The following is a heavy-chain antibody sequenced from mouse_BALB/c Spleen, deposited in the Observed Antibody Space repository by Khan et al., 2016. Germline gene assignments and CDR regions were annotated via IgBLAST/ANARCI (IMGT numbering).Heavy chain of an antibody. CDR3: ARSGEYDNPDY. D-gene: IGHD2-12*01. J-gene: IGHJ2*01. Sequence: EVELVESGGGLVQPGGSRKLSCAASGFTFSNFGMYWVRQALAKGQEWVAYNSSDSSTIYYAETVKGRFTISRDKPKNNLFLQMTSLRSEDTDRYSCARSGEYDNPDYWGQGAPLTVSS. CDR2: NSSDSSTI. V-gene: IGHV5-17*02. CDR1: GFTFSNFG.